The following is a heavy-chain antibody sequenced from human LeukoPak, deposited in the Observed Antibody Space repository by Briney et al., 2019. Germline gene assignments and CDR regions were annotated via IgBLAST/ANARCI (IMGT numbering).Heavy chain of an antibody. CDR1: GFTFSSYA. CDR3: AKATVASDAFDI. Sequence: HPGGSLRLSCAASGFTFSSYAMSWVRQAPGKGLEWVSAISGSGGSTYYADSVKGRFTISRDNSKNTLYLQMNSLRAEDTAVYYCAKATVASDAFDIWGQGTMVTVSS. D-gene: IGHD4-11*01. J-gene: IGHJ3*02. V-gene: IGHV3-23*01. CDR2: ISGSGGST.